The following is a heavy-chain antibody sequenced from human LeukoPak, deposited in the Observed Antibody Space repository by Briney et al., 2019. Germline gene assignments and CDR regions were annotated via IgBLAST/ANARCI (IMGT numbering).Heavy chain of an antibody. CDR1: GFTFSSYG. CDR2: IWYDGSNK. CDR3: AKDDCSSSGCYVDY. J-gene: IGHJ4*02. V-gene: IGHV3-33*06. D-gene: IGHD2-2*01. Sequence: GRSLRLSCAASGFTFSSYGMHWVRQAPGKGLEWVAVIWYDGSNKYYADSVKGRFTISRDNSKNTLYLQMNNLRAEDTAVYYCAKDDCSSSGCYVDYWGQGTLVTVSS.